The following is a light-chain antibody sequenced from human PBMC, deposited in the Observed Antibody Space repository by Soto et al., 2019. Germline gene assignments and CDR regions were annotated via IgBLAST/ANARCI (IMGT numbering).Light chain of an antibody. CDR3: QQRSNWPPIT. V-gene: IGKV3-11*01. CDR1: QSVSSY. CDR2: DAS. J-gene: IGKJ5*01. Sequence: EIVLTHSPATLSLSPRETATLSCRASQSVSSYLAWYQKKPGRAPRLLIYDASNRATGIPARFSGSGSGTDFTLTISSLEPEDFAVYYCQQRSNWPPITFGQGTRLEIK.